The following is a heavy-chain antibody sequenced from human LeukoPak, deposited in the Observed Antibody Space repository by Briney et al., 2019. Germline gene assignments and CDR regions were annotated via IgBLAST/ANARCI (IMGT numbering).Heavy chain of an antibody. CDR1: GGTFISYA. CDR3: ARDYSSGWYRVYYYGMDV. Sequence: ASVKVSCKASGGTFISYAISWVRQAPGQGLEWMGGIIPIFGTANYAQKFQGRVTITADESTSTAYMELSSLRSEDTAVYYCARDYSSGWYRVYYYGMDVWGQGTTVTVSS. D-gene: IGHD6-19*01. CDR2: IIPIFGTA. J-gene: IGHJ6*02. V-gene: IGHV1-69*13.